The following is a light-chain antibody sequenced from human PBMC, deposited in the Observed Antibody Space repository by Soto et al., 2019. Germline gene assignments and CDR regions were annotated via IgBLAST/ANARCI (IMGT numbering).Light chain of an antibody. J-gene: IGKJ3*01. CDR1: QSVSGY. CDR2: DAS. Sequence: VLTQAPSTLSLSPGERATLSCRASQSVSGYLAWYQQKHGQAPRLLIYDASNRATGIPARFSGSGSGTDFTLTISSLEPEDVAVYYCQQRSNIFGPGTKVDIK. CDR3: QQRSNI. V-gene: IGKV3-11*01.